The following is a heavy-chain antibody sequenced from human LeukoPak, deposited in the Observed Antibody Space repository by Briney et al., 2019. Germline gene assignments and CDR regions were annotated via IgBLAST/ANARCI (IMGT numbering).Heavy chain of an antibody. V-gene: IGHV3-33*01. D-gene: IGHD3-22*01. Sequence: QPGRSLRLSCAASGFTFSSYGMHWVRQAPGKGLEWVAVIWYDGSNKYYADSVKGRFTISRDNSKNTLYLQMNSLRAEDTAVYYCASHYYHDSSGYYSDYWGQGTLVTVSS. J-gene: IGHJ4*02. CDR2: IWYDGSNK. CDR1: GFTFSSYG. CDR3: ASHYYHDSSGYYSDY.